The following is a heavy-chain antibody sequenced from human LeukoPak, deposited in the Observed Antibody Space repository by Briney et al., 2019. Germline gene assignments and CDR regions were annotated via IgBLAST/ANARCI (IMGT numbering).Heavy chain of an antibody. V-gene: IGHV3-23*01. CDR2: ISAGGTNT. J-gene: IGHJ4*02. CDR1: GFTFSSYA. CDR3: AKDIEGAVGFYLDD. Sequence: GGSLRLSCAASGFTFSSYAMTWVRQVPGKGLDWVSSISAGGTNTYFAGSVKGRCTISRDNSKNTVFLQMKSLRAEDTAVYFCAKDIEGAVGFYLDDWGQGTLVTVSS. D-gene: IGHD6-13*01.